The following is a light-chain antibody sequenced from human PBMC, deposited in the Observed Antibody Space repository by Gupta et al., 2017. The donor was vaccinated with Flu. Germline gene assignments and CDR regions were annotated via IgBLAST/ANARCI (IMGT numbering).Light chain of an antibody. V-gene: IGKV4-1*01. Sequence: RATIECKSSKTVLESSSNNNYLAWYQQKPGKAPKLLIYGASTRESGVPARFSGSGSGTDFTLTISSLQAEDVAAYYCQQYYSTPRTFGGGTKVEIK. CDR3: QQYYSTPRT. CDR2: GAS. J-gene: IGKJ4*02. CDR1: KTVLESSSNNNY.